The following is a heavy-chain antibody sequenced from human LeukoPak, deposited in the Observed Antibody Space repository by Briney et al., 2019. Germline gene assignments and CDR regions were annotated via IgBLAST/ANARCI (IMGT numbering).Heavy chain of an antibody. CDR1: GFTFDDYG. Sequence: GGSLRLSCEASGFTFDDYGMSWVRHAAGKGLEWVSAITNSNGGSTGYGDSVRGRFTISRDNAKNSLYLQMNSLRAEDTALYHCVRCSRSSTSCYSALDIWGQGTMVTVSS. CDR3: VRCSRSSTSCYSALDI. D-gene: IGHD2-2*02. V-gene: IGHV3-20*01. CDR2: ITNSNGGST. J-gene: IGHJ3*02.